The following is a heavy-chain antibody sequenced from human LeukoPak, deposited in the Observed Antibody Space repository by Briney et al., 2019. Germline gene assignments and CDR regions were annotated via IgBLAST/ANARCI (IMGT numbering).Heavy chain of an antibody. CDR1: GFTFRTDW. CDR2: INPDGSIT. V-gene: IGHV3-74*01. J-gene: IGHJ4*02. CDR3: ARDSGSGSYSGY. Sequence: GGSLRLSCEASGFTFRTDWMHWVRQAPGKGLVWVSRINPDGSITGYADSVKGRFTILRDNAKNTLYLHMNSLRAEDTAVYYCARDSGSGSYSGYWGQGTLVTVSS. D-gene: IGHD3-10*01.